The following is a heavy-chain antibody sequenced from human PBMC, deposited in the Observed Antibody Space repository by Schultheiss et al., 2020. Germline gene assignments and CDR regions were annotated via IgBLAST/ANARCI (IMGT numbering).Heavy chain of an antibody. V-gene: IGHV4-59*01. CDR2: IYYSGST. CDR3: ARGRGGSCYFGDYYYYGMDV. J-gene: IGHJ6*02. Sequence: SQTLSLTCSVSGGSISNYYWSWIRQPPGRGLEWIGYIYYSGSTYYNPSLKSRVTISVDTSKNQFSLKLSSVTAADTAVYYCARGRGGSCYFGDYYYYGMDVWGQGTTVTVSS. D-gene: IGHD2-15*01. CDR1: GGSISNYY.